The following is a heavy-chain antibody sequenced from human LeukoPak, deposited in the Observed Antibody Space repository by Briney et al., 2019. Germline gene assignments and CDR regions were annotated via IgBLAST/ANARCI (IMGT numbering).Heavy chain of an antibody. Sequence: ASVKVSCKASGYTFTGYYMHWVRQAPGQGLEWMGWINPNSGGTNYAQKFPGRVTMTRDTSISTAYMELSRLRSDDTAVYYVASKVVAAKGRWFDPWGQGTLVTVSS. J-gene: IGHJ5*02. CDR3: ASKVVAAKGRWFDP. CDR2: INPNSGGT. D-gene: IGHD2-15*01. CDR1: GYTFTGYY. V-gene: IGHV1-2*02.